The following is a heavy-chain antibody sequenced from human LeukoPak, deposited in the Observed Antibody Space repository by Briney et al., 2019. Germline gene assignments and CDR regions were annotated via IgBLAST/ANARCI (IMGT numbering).Heavy chain of an antibody. Sequence: PGGSLRLSCAASGFTFNRRGMHWVRQAPGKGLEWVAFIRYDGSIKYYADSVKGRFTISRDNSKNTLYLQMNSLRAEDTAVYYCAKDSVKVTTVRRVPHYMDVWGKGTTVTISS. V-gene: IGHV3-30*02. CDR3: AKDSVKVTTVRRVPHYMDV. J-gene: IGHJ6*03. D-gene: IGHD4-17*01. CDR1: GFTFNRRG. CDR2: IRYDGSIK.